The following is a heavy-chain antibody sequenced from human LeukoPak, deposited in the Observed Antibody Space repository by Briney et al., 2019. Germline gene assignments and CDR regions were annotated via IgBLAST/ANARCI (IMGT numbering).Heavy chain of an antibody. V-gene: IGHV3-48*04. CDR3: ARDMGAVRGPITPDY. Sequence: GGSLRLSCAASGFAFSSYGMNWVRQAPGRGLEWVSYITSSSSAIPYADSVKGRFTVSRDNARNSLYLQMNTLRVEDTAVYYCARDMGAVRGPITPDYWGQGTLVTVSS. CDR1: GFAFSSYG. CDR2: ITSSSSAI. D-gene: IGHD3-10*01. J-gene: IGHJ4*02.